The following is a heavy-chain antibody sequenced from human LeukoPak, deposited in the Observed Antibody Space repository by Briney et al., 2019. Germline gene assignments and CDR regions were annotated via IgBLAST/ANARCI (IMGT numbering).Heavy chain of an antibody. V-gene: IGHV4-61*01. J-gene: IGHJ4*02. D-gene: IGHD1-14*01. CDR1: GGSVSSGSYY. Sequence: SETLSLTCIVSGGSVSSGSYYWSWIRQPPGKGLEWIGYIYNSVRTNYNPSLKGRVTISVDTSKNQLSLKLSSVTAADTAVYFCARETGLYYFDYWGQGTLVTVSS. CDR2: IYNSVRT. CDR3: ARETGLYYFDY.